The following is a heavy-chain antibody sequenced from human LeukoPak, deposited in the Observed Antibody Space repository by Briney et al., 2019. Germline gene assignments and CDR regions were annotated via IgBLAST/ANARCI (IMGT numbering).Heavy chain of an antibody. CDR2: ISNNGGST. D-gene: IGHD3-16*01. CDR1: GFTSTGYS. V-gene: IGHV3-64D*06. CDR3: AKERQTEVWQYYFDY. J-gene: IGHJ4*02. Sequence: GGSLRLSCAASGFTSTGYSFNWVRQAPGKGLEYVSAISNNGGSTYYADSVKGRFTISRDNSKNTLFLHMSSLRTEDSAVYYCAKERQTEVWQYYFDYWGQGTLVTVSS.